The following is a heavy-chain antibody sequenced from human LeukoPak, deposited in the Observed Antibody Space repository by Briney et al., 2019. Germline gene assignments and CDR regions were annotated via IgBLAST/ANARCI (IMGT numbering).Heavy chain of an antibody. D-gene: IGHD6-13*01. V-gene: IGHV4-39*01. J-gene: IGHJ4*02. CDR2: IYYSGST. CDR1: GGSISSSSHY. CDR3: ALAAAGSSTPFDY. Sequence: PSETLSLTCTVSGGSISSSSHYWGWIRQPPGKGLEWIGSIYYSGSTYYNPSLKSRVTISVDTSKNQFSLKLSSMTAADTAVYYCALAAAGSSTPFDYWGQGTLVTVSS.